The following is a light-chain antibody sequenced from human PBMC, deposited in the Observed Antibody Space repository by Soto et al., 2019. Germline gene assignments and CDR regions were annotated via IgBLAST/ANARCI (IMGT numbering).Light chain of an antibody. CDR2: VAS. CDR1: QSVPTNN. Sequence: IVLTQSPGTLSSSPMERTTLSFMASQSVPTNNLAWYQQRPGQVPRLLIYVASYRATGIPARFSGSGSGTEYTLTFSNLQAEDFAVYYCQQYNSWPRTFGQGTKVDIK. V-gene: IGKV3-15*01. CDR3: QQYNSWPRT. J-gene: IGKJ1*01.